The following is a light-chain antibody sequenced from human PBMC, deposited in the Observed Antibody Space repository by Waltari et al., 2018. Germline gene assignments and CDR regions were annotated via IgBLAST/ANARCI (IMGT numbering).Light chain of an antibody. Sequence: EVVLTQSPATLSLSPGERATLSYRASQSVSNSLAWYRQKPGQAPSLLIYDASTRAAGIPDRFSGSGSGTDFTLTIISLGAEDFAVYYCQLRTGWPMTFGQGTRLEIK. V-gene: IGKV3-11*01. J-gene: IGKJ5*01. CDR2: DAS. CDR3: QLRTGWPMT. CDR1: QSVSNS.